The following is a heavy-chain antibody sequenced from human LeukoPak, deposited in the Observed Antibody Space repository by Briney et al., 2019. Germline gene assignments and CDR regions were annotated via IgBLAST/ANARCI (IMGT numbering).Heavy chain of an antibody. J-gene: IGHJ4*02. V-gene: IGHV4-59*08. D-gene: IGHD6-13*01. CDR2: IYYSGST. Sequence: SEPLSLTCTVSGGSISSYYWSWIRQPPGKGLEWVGYIYYSGSTNYNPSLKSRVTISVDTYKNQYSLKLSSVTAADSAVYYCARHWQVRRAGDRIAAYFDYWGRGTLVTVSS. CDR3: ARHWQVRRAGDRIAAYFDY. CDR1: GGSISSYY.